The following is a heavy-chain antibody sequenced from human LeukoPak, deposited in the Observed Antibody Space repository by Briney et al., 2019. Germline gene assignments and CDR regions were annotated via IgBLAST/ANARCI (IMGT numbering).Heavy chain of an antibody. J-gene: IGHJ4*02. CDR3: ARVRIVVRYFDY. Sequence: GGSLRLSCAASGFTFSSYAMHWVRQAPGKGLEWVAVISYDGSNKYYADSVKGRFTISRDNSKNTLYLQMNSLRAEDTAVYYCARVRIVVRYFDYWGQGTLVTVSS. D-gene: IGHD3-22*01. CDR2: ISYDGSNK. V-gene: IGHV3-30-3*01. CDR1: GFTFSSYA.